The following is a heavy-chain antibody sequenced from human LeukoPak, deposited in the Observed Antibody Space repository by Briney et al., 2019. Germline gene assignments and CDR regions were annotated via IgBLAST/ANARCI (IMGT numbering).Heavy chain of an antibody. Sequence: ASVKVSCKASGYTFSNYGITWVRQAPGQGLEWMGWISAYNGNTNYAQKLQGRVTMTTDTSTSTAYMELRSLRSDDTAVYYCARDDYGDYVDYYYGMDVWGQGTTVTVSS. D-gene: IGHD4-17*01. CDR3: ARDDYGDYVDYYYGMDV. CDR2: ISAYNGNT. CDR1: GYTFSNYG. J-gene: IGHJ6*02. V-gene: IGHV1-18*01.